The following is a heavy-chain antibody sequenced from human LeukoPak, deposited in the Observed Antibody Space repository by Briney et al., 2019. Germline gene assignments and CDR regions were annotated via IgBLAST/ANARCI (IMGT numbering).Heavy chain of an antibody. V-gene: IGHV4-59*08. CDR3: ARHPDIAAAIDY. Sequence: SETLSLTCTVSGGSISSYYWSWIRRPPGKGLEWIGYIYYSGSTNYNPSLKSRVTISVDTSKNQFSLKLSSVTAADTAVYYCARHPDIAAAIDYWGQGTLVTVSS. CDR2: IYYSGST. CDR1: GGSISSYY. D-gene: IGHD6-13*01. J-gene: IGHJ4*02.